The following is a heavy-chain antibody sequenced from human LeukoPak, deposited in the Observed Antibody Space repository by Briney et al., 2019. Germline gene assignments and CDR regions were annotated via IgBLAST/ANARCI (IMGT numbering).Heavy chain of an antibody. J-gene: IGHJ4*02. CDR3: ARNPKERYCSSNSCYNGY. Sequence: GGSLRLSCAASGFIFSNYNMNWVRQAPGKGLEWVSSISSSSSYIYYADSVKGRFTISRDNAKNSLYLQMDSLRAEDTAVYYCARNPKERYCSSNSCYNGYWGQGTLVTVSS. CDR2: ISSSSSYI. D-gene: IGHD2-2*01. CDR1: GFIFSNYN. V-gene: IGHV3-21*01.